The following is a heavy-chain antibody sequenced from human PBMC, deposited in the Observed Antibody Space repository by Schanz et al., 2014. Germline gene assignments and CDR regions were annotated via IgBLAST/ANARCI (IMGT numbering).Heavy chain of an antibody. CDR2: IDTAGSYT. Sequence: EVELVESGGGLVKPGGSLRLSCVVSGFTFTNAWMSWVRQAPGKGLVWVSTIDTAGSYTSYVDSVKGRFTISRDNAKNTLYLQMSRLRVEDTAVYYCVRWGASWGQGTLVTVSS. V-gene: IGHV3-74*02. CDR1: GFTFTNAW. J-gene: IGHJ5*02. CDR3: VRWGAS. D-gene: IGHD3-16*01.